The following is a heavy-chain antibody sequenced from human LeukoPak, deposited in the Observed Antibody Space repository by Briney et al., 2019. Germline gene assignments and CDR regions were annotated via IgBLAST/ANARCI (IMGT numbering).Heavy chain of an antibody. CDR1: GGSFSGYY. J-gene: IGHJ4*02. CDR2: INPRGST. CDR3: ARRRLGYYFDY. Sequence: ASETLSLTCGVYGGSFSGYYWSWIRQSPGKGLEWIGEINPRGSTNYNPSLKSRVTLSADTSKNQFSLTLNSVTAADTAVYYCARRRLGYYFDYWGQGTLVTVSS. V-gene: IGHV4-34*01. D-gene: IGHD5-24*01.